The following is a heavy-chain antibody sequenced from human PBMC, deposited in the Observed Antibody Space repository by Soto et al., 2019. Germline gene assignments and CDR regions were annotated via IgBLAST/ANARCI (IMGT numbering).Heavy chain of an antibody. V-gene: IGHV1-46*01. J-gene: IGHJ6*01. CDR3: ARARLLRGIVVLGVYYYYGMDV. Sequence: AAVKVSCKASGYTFTSYYMHWVRQAPGQGXEWMGIINPSGGSTSYAQKFQGRVTMTRDTSTSTVYMELSSLRSEDTAVYYCARARLLRGIVVLGVYYYYGMDVWGQGTTVTVSS. CDR1: GYTFTSYY. D-gene: IGHD2-2*01. CDR2: INPSGGST.